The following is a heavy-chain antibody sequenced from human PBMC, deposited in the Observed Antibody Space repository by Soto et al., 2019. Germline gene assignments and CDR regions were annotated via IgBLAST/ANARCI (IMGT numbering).Heavy chain of an antibody. CDR1: GYSFTIYC. J-gene: IGHJ6*02. D-gene: IGHD4-4*01. Sequence: PGESLKISCSGSGYSFTIYCISLVLQMPGKGLEWMGRIDPSDSYTNYSPSFQGHVTISADKSISTAYLQWSSLKASDTAMYYCARVPLGYSNYYYYGMDVWGQGTTVTVSS. V-gene: IGHV5-10-1*01. CDR3: ARVPLGYSNYYYYGMDV. CDR2: IDPSDSYT.